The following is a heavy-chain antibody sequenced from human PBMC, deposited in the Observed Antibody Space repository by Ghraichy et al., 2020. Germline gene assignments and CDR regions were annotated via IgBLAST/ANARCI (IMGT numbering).Heavy chain of an antibody. Sequence: SQTLSLTCTVSAGSISSSYWSWIRQPPGKGLEWIGYIYYSGTTNYNPSLKSRVSMSVDTSKNQFSLKLTSVTTADTAVYYCSRDVRGGNYYYMDVWGRGTTVAVSS. CDR2: IYYSGTT. CDR1: AGSISSSY. V-gene: IGHV4-59*01. D-gene: IGHD3-10*01. CDR3: SRDVRGGNYYYMDV. J-gene: IGHJ6*03.